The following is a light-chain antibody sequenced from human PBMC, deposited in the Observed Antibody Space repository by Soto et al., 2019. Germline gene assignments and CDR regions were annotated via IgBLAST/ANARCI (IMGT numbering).Light chain of an antibody. J-gene: IGKJ2*01. Sequence: DIVMTQSPLSLPVTPGEPASISCRSSQSLLHSNGYNYLHWYLQKPGQSPQLLIYLGSNRASGVPERFSGSGSGTDFTLKISRVEAEDVGVYYCMQTLQTRYTFGQGTKLEIK. V-gene: IGKV2-28*01. CDR1: QSLLHSNGYNY. CDR3: MQTLQTRYT. CDR2: LGS.